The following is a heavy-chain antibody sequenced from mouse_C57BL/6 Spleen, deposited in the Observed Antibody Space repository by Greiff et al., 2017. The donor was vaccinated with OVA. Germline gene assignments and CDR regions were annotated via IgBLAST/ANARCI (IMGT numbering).Heavy chain of an antibody. CDR3: ARSRRDAGDYFDY. D-gene: IGHD4-1*01. Sequence: VKLQQSGAELVRPGTSVKMSCKASGYTFTNYWIGWAKQRPGHGLEWIGDIYPGGGYTNYNEKFKGKATLTADKSSSTAYMQFSSLTSEDSAIYYCARSRRDAGDYFDYWGQGTTLTVSS. V-gene: IGHV1-63*01. CDR1: GYTFTNYW. J-gene: IGHJ2*01. CDR2: IYPGGGYT.